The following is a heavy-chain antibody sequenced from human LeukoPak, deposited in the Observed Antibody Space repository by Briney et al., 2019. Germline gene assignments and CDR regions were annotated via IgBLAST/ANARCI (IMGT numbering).Heavy chain of an antibody. J-gene: IGHJ4*02. CDR1: GFTFSDYY. CDR3: ARDRVASSGWSGGSIDY. Sequence: PGGSLRLSCAASGFTFSDYYMSWIRQAPGKGLGWVSYISSRGSTIYYADSVKGRFTISRDNAKNSLYLQMNSLRAEDTAVYYCARDRVASSGWSGGSIDYWGQGTLVTVSS. V-gene: IGHV3-11*01. CDR2: ISSRGSTI. D-gene: IGHD6-19*01.